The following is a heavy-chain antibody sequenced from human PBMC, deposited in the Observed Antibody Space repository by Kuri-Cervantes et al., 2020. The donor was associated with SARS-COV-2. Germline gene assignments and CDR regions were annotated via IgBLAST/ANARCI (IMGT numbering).Heavy chain of an antibody. V-gene: IGHV3-74*01. J-gene: IGHJ4*02. Sequence: GESLKISCAASGFTFSSYWMHWVRQAPGKGLVWVSRINSDGSSTSYADSVKGRFTISRDNAKNSLYLQMNSLRAEDTAVYYCASWIRGGWYYFDYWGQGTLVTVSS. D-gene: IGHD6-19*01. CDR1: GFTFSSYW. CDR2: INSDGSST. CDR3: ASWIRGGWYYFDY.